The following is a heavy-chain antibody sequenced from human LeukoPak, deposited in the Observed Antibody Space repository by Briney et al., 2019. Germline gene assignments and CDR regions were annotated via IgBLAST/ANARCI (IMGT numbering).Heavy chain of an antibody. J-gene: IGHJ4*02. D-gene: IGHD6-19*01. CDR1: GYTFTGYY. CDR2: VSPYNGVR. CDR3: ARGWLPKYFDL. Sequence: ASVKVSCKASGYTFTGYYMNWVRQAPGQGLEWMGWVSPYNGVRRYTQKFQGRVTMTSGQTSSTTYLEVSGLTSDDAAVYYCARGWLPKYFDLWGQGTLVT. V-gene: IGHV1-2*02.